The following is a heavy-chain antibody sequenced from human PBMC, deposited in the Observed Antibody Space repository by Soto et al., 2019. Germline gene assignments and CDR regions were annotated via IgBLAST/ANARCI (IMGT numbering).Heavy chain of an antibody. CDR2: IRSSSSYI. Sequence: EVQLVESGGGLVKPGGSLRLSCAASGFTFSSYSMNWVRQAPGKGLEWVSSIRSSSSYIYYADSVKGRFTISRDNAKNSLYLQMNSLRAEDTAVYSCESIQLGYDAFDIWGQGTMVTVSS. V-gene: IGHV3-21*01. CDR1: GFTFSSYS. D-gene: IGHD6-6*01. CDR3: ESIQLGYDAFDI. J-gene: IGHJ3*02.